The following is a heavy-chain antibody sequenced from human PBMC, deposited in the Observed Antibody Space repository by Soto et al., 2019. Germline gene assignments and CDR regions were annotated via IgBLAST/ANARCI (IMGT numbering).Heavy chain of an antibody. D-gene: IGHD1-1*01. V-gene: IGHV3-23*01. Sequence: GGSLRLSCAASGFTFSSYAMSWVRQAPGKGLEWVSALYDVDGTYYADSAKGRFTISRDNSNNIIYLQMSSLGPDDTAVYYCASWLEREHAYDIWGLGTMVTVSS. CDR2: LYDVDGT. CDR1: GFTFSSYA. J-gene: IGHJ3*02. CDR3: ASWLEREHAYDI.